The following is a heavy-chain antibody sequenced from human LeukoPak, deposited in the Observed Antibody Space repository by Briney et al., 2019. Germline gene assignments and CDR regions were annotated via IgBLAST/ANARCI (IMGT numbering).Heavy chain of an antibody. V-gene: IGHV4-39*01. CDR2: IYYSGST. CDR3: ARHRGDPVCSGGSCYRWYNWFDP. CDR1: AGSISSYY. J-gene: IGHJ5*02. Sequence: SETLSLTCTVSAGSISSYYWGWIRQPPGKGLEWIGSIYYSGSTYYNPSLKSRVTISVDTSKNQFSLKLSSVTAADTAVYYCARHRGDPVCSGGSCYRWYNWFDPWGQGTLVTVSS. D-gene: IGHD2-15*01.